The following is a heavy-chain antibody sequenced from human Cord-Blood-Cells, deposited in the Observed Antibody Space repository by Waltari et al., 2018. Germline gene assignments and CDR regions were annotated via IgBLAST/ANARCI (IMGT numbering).Heavy chain of an antibody. CDR1: GYRFTSYW. J-gene: IGHJ4*02. V-gene: IGHV5-51*01. CDR2: IYPGDSDT. D-gene: IGHD1-1*01. Sequence: EVQLVQSGAEVQKRGEALKIYCKGSGYRFTSYWIGWVRQMPGKGLEWMGFIYPGDSDTIYSPSFQGQVTISADKSISTAYLQWGSLKASDTAMYYCARTTTGTHFDYWGQGTLVTVSS. CDR3: ARTTTGTHFDY.